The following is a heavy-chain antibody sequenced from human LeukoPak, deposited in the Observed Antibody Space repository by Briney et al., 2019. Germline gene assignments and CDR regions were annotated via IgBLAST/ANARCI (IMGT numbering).Heavy chain of an antibody. CDR2: IYHSGST. J-gene: IGHJ3*02. D-gene: IGHD5-24*01. Sequence: SETLSLTCTVSGGSISSGGYYWSWIRQPPGKGLEWIGYIYHSGSTYYNPSLKSRVTISVDRSKNQFSLKLSSVTAADTAVYYCATFAKRWLQLQPYAFDIWGQGTMVTVSS. V-gene: IGHV4-30-2*01. CDR3: ATFAKRWLQLQPYAFDI. CDR1: GGSISSGGYY.